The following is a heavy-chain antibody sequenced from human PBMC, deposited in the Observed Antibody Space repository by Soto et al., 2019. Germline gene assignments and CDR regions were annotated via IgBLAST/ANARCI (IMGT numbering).Heavy chain of an antibody. CDR1: GYSISTYW. Sequence: GGSLRLSCAASGYSISTYWMSWVRQAPGKGLEWVANVKQDGSEEYYVDSVKGRFTISRDNAKNSLYLQMNSLRAEDTAVYYCAALDTVMVKTAGDWGQGTLVTVS. J-gene: IGHJ4*02. CDR3: AALDTVMVKTAGD. V-gene: IGHV3-7*01. CDR2: VKQDGSEE. D-gene: IGHD5-18*01.